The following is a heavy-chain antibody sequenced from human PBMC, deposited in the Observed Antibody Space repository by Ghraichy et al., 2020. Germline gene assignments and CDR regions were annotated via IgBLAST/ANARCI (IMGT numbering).Heavy chain of an antibody. V-gene: IGHV4-61*02. CDR2: IYTSGST. J-gene: IGHJ1*01. D-gene: IGHD3-16*01. CDR1: GASISSGNYF. CDR3: ARYNAVWGIASLHPLAI. Sequence: SETLSLTCTVSGASISSGNYFYNWIRQPAGKGLEWIGRIYTSGSTDYNPSLKRRLTISLDLSNSHFSLGLNSLTAADTAVYYCARYNAVWGIASLHPLAIWGQGTLVTVSS.